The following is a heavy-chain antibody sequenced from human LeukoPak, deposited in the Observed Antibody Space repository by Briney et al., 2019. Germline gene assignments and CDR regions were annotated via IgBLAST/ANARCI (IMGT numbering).Heavy chain of an antibody. Sequence: GGSLRLSCAASGFTFSTYWMIWVRQAPGKGLEWVANIKEDGSEKYYVDSVKGRFTISRDNAKNSLYLQMNSLRAEDTAVYYCARLTKNAYDSSGGFDYWGRGTLVTVSS. CDR1: GFTFSTYW. V-gene: IGHV3-7*01. J-gene: IGHJ4*02. D-gene: IGHD3-22*01. CDR3: ARLTKNAYDSSGGFDY. CDR2: IKEDGSEK.